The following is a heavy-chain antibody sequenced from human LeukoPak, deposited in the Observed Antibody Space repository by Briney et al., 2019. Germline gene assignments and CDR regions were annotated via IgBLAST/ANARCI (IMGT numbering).Heavy chain of an antibody. CDR3: ARQFRLVGGDPDY. D-gene: IGHD2-8*02. Sequence: GESLKISCKGSGYSLTTYWIAWVRQMPGKGLEWMGIIYPGDSDTKYSPSFQGQVTISADKSTTTAYLQWSSLKASDTAMYYCARQFRLVGGDPDYWGQGTLVTVSS. V-gene: IGHV5-51*01. CDR1: GYSLTTYW. J-gene: IGHJ4*02. CDR2: IYPGDSDT.